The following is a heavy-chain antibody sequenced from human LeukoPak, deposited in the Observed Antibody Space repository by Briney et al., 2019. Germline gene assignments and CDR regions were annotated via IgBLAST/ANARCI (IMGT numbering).Heavy chain of an antibody. CDR2: ISNDGSKK. Sequence: GRSLRLSCAASGFTFSSYAMHWVRQAPGRGLEWVALISNDGSKKYYADSVKGRFTISRDNSKNTLYMQMNSLRGEDTAVYYCGGGIAAAQRHWFDPWGQGTLVTVSS. D-gene: IGHD6-13*01. V-gene: IGHV3-30*04. CDR1: GFTFSSYA. CDR3: GGGIAAAQRHWFDP. J-gene: IGHJ5*02.